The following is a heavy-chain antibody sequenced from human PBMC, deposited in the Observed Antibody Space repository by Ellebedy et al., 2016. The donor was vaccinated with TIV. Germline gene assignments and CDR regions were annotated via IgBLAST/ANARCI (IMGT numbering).Heavy chain of an antibody. V-gene: IGHV5-51*01. J-gene: IGHJ2*01. Sequence: ASVKVSCKGSGYSFTSYWIGWVRQMPGKGLEWMGIIYPGDSDTRYSPSFQGQVTISADKSISTAYLQWSSLKASDTAMYYCARNLDWYFDLWGRGTLVTVSS. CDR1: GYSFTSYW. CDR2: IYPGDSDT. CDR3: ARNLDWYFDL.